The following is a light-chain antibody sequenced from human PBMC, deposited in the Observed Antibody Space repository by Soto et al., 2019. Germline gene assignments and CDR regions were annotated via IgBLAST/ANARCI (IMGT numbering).Light chain of an antibody. CDR3: SSYTRSSTHWV. CDR1: SSDVGGYNY. J-gene: IGLJ3*02. V-gene: IGLV2-14*01. CDR2: EVS. Sequence: QSVLTQPASVSGSPGQSITISCTGTSSDVGGYNYVSWYQQHPGKAPKLMIYEVSNRPSGVSNRFSGSKSGNTASLTISGLQAEDEADYYCSSYTRSSTHWVFGGGTNLTVL.